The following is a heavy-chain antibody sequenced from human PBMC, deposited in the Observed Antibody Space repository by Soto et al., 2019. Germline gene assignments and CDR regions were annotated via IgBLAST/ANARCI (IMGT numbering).Heavy chain of an antibody. CDR2: IIPIFGTA. D-gene: IGHD2-8*01. Sequence: ASVKVSCKASGGTFSSYAISWVRQAPGQGLEWMGGIIPIFGTANYAQKFQGRVTITADESTSTAYMELSSLRSEDTAVYYCAAPLGQRYCTNGVCPSGGMDVWGQGTTVTVSS. CDR1: GGTFSSYA. V-gene: IGHV1-69*13. CDR3: AAPLGQRYCTNGVCPSGGMDV. J-gene: IGHJ6*02.